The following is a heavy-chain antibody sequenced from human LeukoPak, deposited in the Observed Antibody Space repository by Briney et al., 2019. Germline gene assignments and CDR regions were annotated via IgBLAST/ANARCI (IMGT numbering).Heavy chain of an antibody. CDR3: AKDLVTGSLDY. CDR2: ISGSGGST. V-gene: IGHV3-23*01. J-gene: IGHJ4*02. D-gene: IGHD3-10*01. Sequence: PGGSLRLSCAASGFTFSSYGMSWVRQAPGKGLEWVSAISGSGGSTYYADSVRGQFSISRDNSKNTVSLQMNSLRAEDTAIYYCAKDLVTGSLDYWGQGTLVTVSS. CDR1: GFTFSSYG.